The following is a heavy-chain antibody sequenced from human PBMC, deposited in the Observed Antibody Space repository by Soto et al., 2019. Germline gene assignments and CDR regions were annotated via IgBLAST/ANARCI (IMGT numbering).Heavy chain of an antibody. CDR2: ITDSSDTV. V-gene: IGHV3-48*02. CDR3: ARDFGHGHYLDY. Sequence: GGSLRLSCVASGFSFSNFNMNWVRQAPGKGLEWVSYITDSSDTVHYADSVRGRFTISRDNAESSLYLQMNSLRDEDTAVYFCARDFGHGHYLDYWGRGTLVTVSS. CDR1: GFSFSNFN. D-gene: IGHD3-3*01. J-gene: IGHJ4*02.